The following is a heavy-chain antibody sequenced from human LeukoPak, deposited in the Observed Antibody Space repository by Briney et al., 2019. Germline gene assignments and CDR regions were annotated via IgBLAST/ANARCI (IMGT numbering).Heavy chain of an antibody. CDR1: GYSFTSYW. J-gene: IGHJ4*02. CDR2: IYPGDSDT. D-gene: IGHD3-10*01. CDR3: ARQFRYYGSGSYYTNPPLYYFDY. Sequence: SGESLKISCKGSGYSFTSYWIGWVRQMPGKGLEWMGIIYPGDSDTRYSPSFQGQVTISADKSISTAYLQWSSLKASDTAMYYCARQFRYYGSGSYYTNPPLYYFDYWGQGTLVTVSS. V-gene: IGHV5-51*01.